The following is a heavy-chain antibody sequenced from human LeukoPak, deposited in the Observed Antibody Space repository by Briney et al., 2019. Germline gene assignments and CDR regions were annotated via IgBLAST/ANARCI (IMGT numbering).Heavy chain of an antibody. Sequence: GGSLTLSCAASGFTFSIHSMNWVRQAPEKGLEWVSSISSSSSYIYYAAQEKGRFTSSRDKDKNLPDLQINSLRAHDTALHYGGRDSGFGEFVGPSYYYGMDVWGQGTTVTVSS. CDR3: GRDSGFGEFVGPSYYYGMDV. V-gene: IGHV3-21*01. J-gene: IGHJ6*02. CDR2: ISSSSSYI. CDR1: GFTFSIHS. D-gene: IGHD3-10*01.